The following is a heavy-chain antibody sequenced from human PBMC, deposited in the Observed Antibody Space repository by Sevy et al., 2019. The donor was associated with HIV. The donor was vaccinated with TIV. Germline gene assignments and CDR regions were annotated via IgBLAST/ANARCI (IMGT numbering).Heavy chain of an antibody. CDR1: GFAFYDYS. D-gene: IGHD3-10*01. CDR2: LSFGCGKI. CDR3: AREGGYRPYDY. V-gene: IGHV3-23*01. Sequence: GGSLRLSCAASGFAFYDYSMSWIRQAPGKGLEWVATLSFGCGKINYADSVKGRFTISRDNSKNSFYLQMNNLRVEDTAHYYCAREGGYRPYDYWGQGTRVTVSS. J-gene: IGHJ4*02.